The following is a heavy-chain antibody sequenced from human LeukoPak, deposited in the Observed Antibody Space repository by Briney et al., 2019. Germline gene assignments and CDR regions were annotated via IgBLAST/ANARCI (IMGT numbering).Heavy chain of an antibody. CDR1: GFTFGDYA. Sequence: GGALRLSCTASGFTFGDYAMSWFRQAPGKGREWVGCIRRKAYGGTTEYAASGKGRFTISRDESKSIAYLQMNSLKTEDTAVYYCSRGGMIVVVITSDDAFDMWGQGTMVTVSS. J-gene: IGHJ3*02. V-gene: IGHV3-49*03. CDR2: IRRKAYGGTT. D-gene: IGHD3-22*01. CDR3: SRGGMIVVVITSDDAFDM.